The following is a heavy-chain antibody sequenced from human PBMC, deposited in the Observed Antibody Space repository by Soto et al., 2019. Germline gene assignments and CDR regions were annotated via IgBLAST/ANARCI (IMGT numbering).Heavy chain of an antibody. D-gene: IGHD3-3*01. Sequence: QVQLVQSGAEVKKPGASVKVSCKASGYIFTDYYIHWVRQAPGQGLEWMGWINPNSGVTNYAQKFQDWVRLTRDTCIRTAYMEVRSLKSDDTAVYFCARDQERHDSWSGYYTGYYHYYMDLWGQGTTVTVSS. CDR1: GYIFTDYY. V-gene: IGHV1-2*04. CDR2: INPNSGVT. J-gene: IGHJ6*02. CDR3: ARDQERHDSWSGYYTGYYHYYMDL.